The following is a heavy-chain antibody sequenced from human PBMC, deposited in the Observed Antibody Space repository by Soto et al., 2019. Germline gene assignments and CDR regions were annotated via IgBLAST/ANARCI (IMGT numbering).Heavy chain of an antibody. V-gene: IGHV1-3*01. CDR2: INAGNGNT. J-gene: IGHJ4*01. D-gene: IGHD5-12*01. Sequence: ASVKVSCKASGYTFTSYAMHWVRQAPGQRLEWMGWINAGNGNTKYSQRFQGRVTITRDTSASTAYMELSSVTSEDTAVYYCARADIAMWLYYIDYWGQGTKVTVSS. CDR3: ARADIAMWLYYIDY. CDR1: GYTFTSYA.